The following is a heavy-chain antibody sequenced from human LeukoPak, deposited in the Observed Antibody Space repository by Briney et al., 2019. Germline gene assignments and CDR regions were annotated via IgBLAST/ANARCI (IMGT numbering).Heavy chain of an antibody. Sequence: SVKVSCKASGGTFSSYAISWVRQAPGQGLEWMGRIIPILGIANYAQKLQGRVTITADKSTSTAYMELSSLRSEDTAVYYCARARGYSGPLDYWGQGTLVTVSS. CDR2: IIPILGIA. CDR3: ARARGYSGPLDY. D-gene: IGHD5-12*01. J-gene: IGHJ4*02. CDR1: GGTFSSYA. V-gene: IGHV1-69*04.